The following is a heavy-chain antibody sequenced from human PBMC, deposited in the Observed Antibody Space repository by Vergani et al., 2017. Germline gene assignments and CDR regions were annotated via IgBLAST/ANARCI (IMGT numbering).Heavy chain of an antibody. D-gene: IGHD2-15*01. V-gene: IGHV4-4*07. CDR1: GGSISSYY. Sequence: QVQLQESGPGLVKPSETLSLTCTVSGGSISSYYWSWIRQPAGKGLEWIGRIYTSGSTNYNPSLKSRVTMSVDTSKNQFSLKLSSVTAADTAVYYCARNWGYCSGGSCNTHQHDAFDIWGQGTMVTVSS. CDR2: IYTSGST. CDR3: ARNWGYCSGGSCNTHQHDAFDI. J-gene: IGHJ3*02.